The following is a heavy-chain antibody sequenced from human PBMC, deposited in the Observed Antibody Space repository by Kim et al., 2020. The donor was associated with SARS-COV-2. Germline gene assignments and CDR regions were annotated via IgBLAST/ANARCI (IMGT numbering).Heavy chain of an antibody. CDR1: GGSISSYF. CDR3: ARRWGSDYLK. V-gene: IGHV4-59*01. J-gene: IGHJ4*02. CDR2: IYYSGNT. Sequence: SETLSLTCAVSGGSISSYFWSWIRQPPGKGLEWIGYIYYSGNTNYNPSLKSRVTISVDTSKNQFSLKLSSVTAADTAVYYCARRWGSDYLKWGQGTLVTVSS. D-gene: IGHD2-21*01.